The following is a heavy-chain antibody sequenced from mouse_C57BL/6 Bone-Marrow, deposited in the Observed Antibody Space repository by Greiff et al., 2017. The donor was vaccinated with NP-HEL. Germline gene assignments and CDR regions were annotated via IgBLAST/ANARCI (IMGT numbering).Heavy chain of an antibody. Sequence: EVQLHQSGPELVKPGASVKISCKASGYTFTDYYMNWVKQSHGKSLEWIGDINPNNGGTSYNQKFKGKATLTVDKSSSTAYMELRSLTSEDSAVYYCARYRDGKGAMDYWGQGTSVTVSS. J-gene: IGHJ4*01. CDR1: GYTFTDYY. D-gene: IGHD2-1*01. V-gene: IGHV1-26*01. CDR3: ARYRDGKGAMDY. CDR2: INPNNGGT.